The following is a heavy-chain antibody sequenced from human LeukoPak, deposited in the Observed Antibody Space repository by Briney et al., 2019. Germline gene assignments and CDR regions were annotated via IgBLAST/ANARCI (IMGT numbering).Heavy chain of an antibody. V-gene: IGHV3-23*01. D-gene: IGHD2-2*01. Sequence: GGSLRLSCAVSGFTFRSYAMSWVRQAPSKGLEWVSAISGSGGSTYYADSVKGRFTISRDNSKNTLYLQMNSRRAEDTAVDYCAKPTVGGSSTSCYAEPFDYWGQGTLVTVSS. J-gene: IGHJ4*02. CDR2: ISGSGGST. CDR1: GFTFRSYA. CDR3: AKPTVGGSSTSCYAEPFDY.